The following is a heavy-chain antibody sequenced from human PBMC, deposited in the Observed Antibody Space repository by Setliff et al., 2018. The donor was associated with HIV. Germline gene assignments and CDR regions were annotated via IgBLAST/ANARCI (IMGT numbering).Heavy chain of an antibody. Sequence: SLRLSCAASGFTFSSYWMSWVRQAPGKGLEWVANIKQDGSEKYYVDSVKGRFTISRDNAKNSLYLQMNSLRAEDTAVYYCARERVYYDSSAYGMDVWGQGTSVTVSS. CDR1: GFTFSSYW. D-gene: IGHD3-22*01. V-gene: IGHV3-7*01. CDR2: IKQDGSEK. J-gene: IGHJ6*02. CDR3: ARERVYYDSSAYGMDV.